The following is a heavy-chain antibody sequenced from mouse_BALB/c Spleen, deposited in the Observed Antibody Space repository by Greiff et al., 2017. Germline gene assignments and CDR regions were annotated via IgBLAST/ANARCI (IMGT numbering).Heavy chain of an antibody. CDR2: INPSNGRT. CDR3: ARSYYDGYYVGY. J-gene: IGHJ2*01. D-gene: IGHD2-3*01. V-gene: IGHV1S81*02. Sequence: QVQLQQPGAELVKPGASVKLSCKASGYTFTSYWMHWVKQRPGQGLEWIGEINPSNGRTNYNEKFKSKATLTVDKSSSTAYMQLSSLTSEDSAVYYCARSYYDGYYVGYWGQGTTLTVSS. CDR1: GYTFTSYW.